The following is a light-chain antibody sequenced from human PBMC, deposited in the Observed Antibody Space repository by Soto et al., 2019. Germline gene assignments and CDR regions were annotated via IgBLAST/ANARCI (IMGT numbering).Light chain of an antibody. CDR2: AAS. V-gene: IGKV3-15*01. CDR1: QSVSSQ. CDR3: QQYNQWPVT. Sequence: EIVMTQSPVTLSVSPGERVTLPCRASQSVSSQLAWYQQKPGQTPRILIYAASTRATGIPARFSGSGSGTEFTLTISSLQSEDSAVYYCQQYNQWPVTFGGGTKVEIK. J-gene: IGKJ4*01.